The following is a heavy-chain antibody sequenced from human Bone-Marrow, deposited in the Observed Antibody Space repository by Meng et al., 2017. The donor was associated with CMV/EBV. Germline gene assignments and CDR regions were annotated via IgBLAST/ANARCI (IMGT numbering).Heavy chain of an antibody. J-gene: IGHJ4*02. CDR2: IWYDGSNK. D-gene: IGHD1-26*01. V-gene: IGHV3-33*06. Sequence: LSLTCAASGFTFSDYYMSWIRQAPGKGLEWVAVIWYDGSNKYYADSVKGRFTISRDNSKNTLYLQMNSLRAEDTAVYYCAKESGSRWFDYWGQGTLVTVSS. CDR1: GFTFSDYY. CDR3: AKESGSRWFDY.